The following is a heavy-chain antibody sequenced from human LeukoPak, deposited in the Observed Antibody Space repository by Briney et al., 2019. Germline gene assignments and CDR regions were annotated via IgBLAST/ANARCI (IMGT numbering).Heavy chain of an antibody. Sequence: PGGSLRLSCAASGFTFSSYSMNWVRQAPGKGLEWVSYISSSSSTIYYADSVKGRFTISRDNAKNSLYLQMNSLRAEDTAVYYCAKDLRGIAVAGTLIDYWGQGTLVTVSS. CDR1: GFTFSSYS. CDR2: ISSSSSTI. D-gene: IGHD6-19*01. CDR3: AKDLRGIAVAGTLIDY. J-gene: IGHJ4*02. V-gene: IGHV3-48*01.